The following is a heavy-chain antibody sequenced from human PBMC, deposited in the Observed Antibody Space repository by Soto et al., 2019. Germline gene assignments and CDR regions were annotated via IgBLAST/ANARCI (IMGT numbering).Heavy chain of an antibody. Sequence: PGGSLRLSCAASGFTFSSYSMNWVRQAPGKGLEWVSSISSSSSYIYYADSVKGRFTISRDNAKNSLYLQMNSLRAEDTAVYYCARDWVGYCSGGNCYNDLTFDYWGQGT. J-gene: IGHJ4*02. V-gene: IGHV3-21*01. CDR1: GFTFSSYS. CDR2: ISSSSSYI. D-gene: IGHD2-15*01. CDR3: ARDWVGYCSGGNCYNDLTFDY.